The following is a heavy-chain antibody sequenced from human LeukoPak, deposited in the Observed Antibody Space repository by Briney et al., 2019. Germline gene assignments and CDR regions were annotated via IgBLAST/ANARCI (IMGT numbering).Heavy chain of an antibody. Sequence: ASVKVSCKASGYTFTSYDINWVRQATGQGVEWMGWMNPNSGNTGYAQKFQGRVTMTRNTSISTAYMELSSLRSEDTAVYYCAREYSSSWSGYCYYGMDVWGQGTTVTVSS. J-gene: IGHJ6*02. CDR1: GYTFTSYD. CDR2: MNPNSGNT. CDR3: AREYSSSWSGYCYYGMDV. D-gene: IGHD6-13*01. V-gene: IGHV1-8*01.